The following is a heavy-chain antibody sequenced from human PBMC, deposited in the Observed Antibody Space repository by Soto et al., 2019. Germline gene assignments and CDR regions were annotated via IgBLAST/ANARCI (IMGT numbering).Heavy chain of an antibody. V-gene: IGHV4-4*07. CDR1: GASISGFY. J-gene: IGHJ5*02. D-gene: IGHD1-1*01. Sequence: SETLSLTCTVSGASISGFYRSWIRKSAGKGLEWIGRIYATGTTDYNPSLKSRVMMSVDTSKKQFSLKLRSVTAADTAVYYCVRDGTKTLRDWFAPWGQGISVTVSS. CDR3: VRDGTKTLRDWFAP. CDR2: IYATGTT.